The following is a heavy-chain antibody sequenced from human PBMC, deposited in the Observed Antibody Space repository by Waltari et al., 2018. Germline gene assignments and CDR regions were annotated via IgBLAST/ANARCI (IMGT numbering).Heavy chain of an antibody. J-gene: IGHJ4*02. CDR1: GGSISSSSYY. D-gene: IGHD3-16*02. CDR3: ARDRTMITFGGVIVSPFDY. CDR2: IYYSGST. V-gene: IGHV4-39*07. Sequence: QLQLQESGPGLVKPSETLSLTCTVSGGSISSSSYYWGWIRQPPGKGLEWIGSIYYSGSTYYNPSLKSRVTISVDTSKNQFSLKLSSVTAADTAVYYCARDRTMITFGGVIVSPFDYWGQGTLVTVSS.